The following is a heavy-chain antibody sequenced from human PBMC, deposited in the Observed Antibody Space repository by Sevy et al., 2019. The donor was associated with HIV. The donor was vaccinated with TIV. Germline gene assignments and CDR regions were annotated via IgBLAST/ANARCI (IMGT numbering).Heavy chain of an antibody. J-gene: IGHJ6*02. D-gene: IGHD2-21*01. CDR1: GFSFRSYW. Sequence: GGCLRLSCAASGFSFRSYWMTCVRQAPGKGLEWVASIYQDGSEKYYMDSVKGRFTVSRDNAKNSLFLQMNSLRVEDTAVYHCAREGSYGDCMLRYYYGMDVWGQGTMVTVSS. CDR3: AREGSYGDCMLRYYYGMDV. CDR2: IYQDGSEK. V-gene: IGHV3-7*01.